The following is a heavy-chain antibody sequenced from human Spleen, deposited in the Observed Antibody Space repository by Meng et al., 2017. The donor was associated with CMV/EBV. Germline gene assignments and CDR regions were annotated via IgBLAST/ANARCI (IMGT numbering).Heavy chain of an antibody. CDR3: ARVGATTFYAFDI. CDR2: INLNSGGT. V-gene: IGHV1-2*02. Sequence: ASVKVSCKASGYTFTGYYIHWVRQAPGQGLEWMGWINLNSGGTNYAQKFQGRVTMTRDTSISTAYMQLSRLRSDDTAVYYCARVGATTFYAFDIWGQGTMVTVSS. J-gene: IGHJ3*02. CDR1: GYTFTGYY. D-gene: IGHD1-26*01.